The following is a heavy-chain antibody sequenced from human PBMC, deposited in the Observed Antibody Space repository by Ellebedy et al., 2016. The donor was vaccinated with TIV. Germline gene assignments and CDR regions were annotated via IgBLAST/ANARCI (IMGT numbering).Heavy chain of an antibody. V-gene: IGHV3-53*01. CDR1: GFAVSSND. Sequence: GGSLRFSCAASGFAVSSNDMSWVRQAPGKGLEWVSILYRGGSTYYADSVKGRFSISRDNSKNTLNLQMNSLRAEDTAVYYCANSPPLAFGVNSLDVWGQGTTVTVSS. CDR2: LYRGGST. J-gene: IGHJ6*02. CDR3: ANSPPLAFGVNSLDV. D-gene: IGHD4-23*01.